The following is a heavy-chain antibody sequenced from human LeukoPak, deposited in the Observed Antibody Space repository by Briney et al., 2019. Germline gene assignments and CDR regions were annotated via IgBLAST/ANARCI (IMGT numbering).Heavy chain of an antibody. V-gene: IGHV1-2*02. D-gene: IGHD6-13*01. CDR1: GYTFTGYY. CDR3: ARDTAPAGTEGYNWFDP. CDR2: INPNSGGT. Sequence: ASVKLSCKASGYTFTGYYMHWVRQAPGQGLGWMGWINPNSGGTNYAQKFQGRVTMTRDTSISTAYMELSRLRSDDTAVYYCARDTAPAGTEGYNWFDPWGQGTLVTVYS. J-gene: IGHJ5*02.